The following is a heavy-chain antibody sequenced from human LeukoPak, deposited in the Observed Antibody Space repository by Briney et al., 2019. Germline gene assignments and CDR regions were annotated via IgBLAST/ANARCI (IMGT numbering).Heavy chain of an antibody. Sequence: GGSLRLSCAASGFPFSSYAMSWVRQAPGKGLEWVSAISGSGGSTYYADSVKGRFTISRDNSKNTLYLQMNSLRAEDTAVYYCAKGDYSSVPRTPFDYWGQGTLVTVSS. CDR1: GFPFSSYA. J-gene: IGHJ4*02. CDR3: AKGDYSSVPRTPFDY. CDR2: ISGSGGST. D-gene: IGHD6-25*01. V-gene: IGHV3-23*01.